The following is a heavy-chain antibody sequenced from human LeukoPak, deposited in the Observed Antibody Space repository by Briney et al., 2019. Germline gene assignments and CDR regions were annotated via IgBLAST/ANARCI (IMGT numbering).Heavy chain of an antibody. D-gene: IGHD4-17*01. CDR3: AKAYGDYHLHFDY. CDR2: ISGSGGST. V-gene: IGHV3-23*01. Sequence: GGSLRLSCAASGFTFSSYAMSWVAQAPGKGLEWVSGISGSGGSTYYADSVKGRFTISRDNSKNTLYLQMNSLRAEDTAVYYCAKAYGDYHLHFDYWGQGTLVTVSS. CDR1: GFTFSSYA. J-gene: IGHJ4*02.